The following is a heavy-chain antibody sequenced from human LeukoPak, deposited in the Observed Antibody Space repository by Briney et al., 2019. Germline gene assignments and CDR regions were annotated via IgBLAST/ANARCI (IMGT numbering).Heavy chain of an antibody. CDR3: TTDLVGPICGGGCYRDF. J-gene: IGHJ4*02. V-gene: IGHV3-15*01. CDR1: GFIFSKAW. CDR2: IKSQNNGGGTT. Sequence: GGSLRLSCAASGFIFSKAWMSWVRQAPGKGPEWVGRIKSQNNGGGTTDYSAPVKGRFTISRDDSKNTVYLQMNSLKSEDTAAYYCTTDLVGPICGGGCYRDFWGQGTLVTVSS. D-gene: IGHD2-21*02.